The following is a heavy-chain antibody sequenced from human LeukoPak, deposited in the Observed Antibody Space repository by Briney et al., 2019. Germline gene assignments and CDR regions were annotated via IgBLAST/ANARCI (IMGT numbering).Heavy chain of an antibody. V-gene: IGHV3-7*01. CDR1: GFTFSSYW. D-gene: IGHD1-14*01. Sequence: GGSLRLSCAVSGFTFSSYWMSWVRQAPGKGLEWVADIKEDGSEKYYVDSVKGRFTISRDNAKNSLYLQMNSLRAEDTAVYYCARGAGAPEDDAFDIWGQGTMVTVSS. J-gene: IGHJ3*02. CDR2: IKEDGSEK. CDR3: ARGAGAPEDDAFDI.